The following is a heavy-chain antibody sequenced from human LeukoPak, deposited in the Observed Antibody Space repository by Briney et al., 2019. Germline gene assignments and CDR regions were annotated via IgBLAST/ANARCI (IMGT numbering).Heavy chain of an antibody. V-gene: IGHV3-7*01. CDR3: AIIPRAAAGPSARSPFHY. CDR1: GFTFSSYW. Sequence: GGSLRLSCAVSGFTFSSYWMNWVRQAPGKGLEWVANIKQDGSDKYYVDSVKGRFTISRDNAKNSLYLQMNSLRAEDTAVYYCAIIPRAAAGPSARSPFHYWGQGTLVTVSS. J-gene: IGHJ4*02. D-gene: IGHD6-13*01. CDR2: IKQDGSDK.